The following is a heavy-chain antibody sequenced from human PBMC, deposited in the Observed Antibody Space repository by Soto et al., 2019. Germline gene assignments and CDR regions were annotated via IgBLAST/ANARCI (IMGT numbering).Heavy chain of an antibody. V-gene: IGHV3-15*01. CDR1: GFTFSNAW. CDR3: TTVSSSWSDDY. D-gene: IGHD6-13*01. Sequence: ESGGGLVKPGGXXRLSCAASGFTFSNAWMSWVRQAPGKGLEWVGRIKSKTDGGTTDYAAPVKGRFTISRDDSKNTLYLQMNSLKTEDTAVYYCTTVSSSWSDDYWGQGTLVTVSS. J-gene: IGHJ4*02. CDR2: IKSKTDGGTT.